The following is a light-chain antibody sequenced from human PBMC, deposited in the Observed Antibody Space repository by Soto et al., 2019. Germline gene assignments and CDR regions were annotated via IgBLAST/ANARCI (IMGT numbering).Light chain of an antibody. J-gene: IGKJ1*01. V-gene: IGKV3-20*01. CDR2: GAS. CDR3: QQYGSSPT. CDR1: QYVGTR. Sequence: IVLTQSPATLSSSPGETSTLSCRASQYVGTRLAWYQHKPGQAPRLLIYGASSRATGIPDRFSGSGSGTDFTLTISRLEPEDFAVDYCQQYGSSPTFGQGTKVDIK.